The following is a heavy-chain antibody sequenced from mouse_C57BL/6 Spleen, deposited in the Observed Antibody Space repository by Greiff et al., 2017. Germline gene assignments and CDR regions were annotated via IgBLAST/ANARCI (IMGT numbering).Heavy chain of an antibody. Sequence: DVKLVESGGGLVKPGGSLKLSCAASGFTFSSYAMSWVRQTPEKRLEWVATISDGGSYTYYPDNVKGRFTISRDNAKNNLYLQMSHLKSEDTAMYYCAKLGSFDYWGQGTTLTVSS. CDR2: ISDGGSYT. CDR1: GFTFSSYA. V-gene: IGHV5-4*03. J-gene: IGHJ2*01. CDR3: AKLGSFDY.